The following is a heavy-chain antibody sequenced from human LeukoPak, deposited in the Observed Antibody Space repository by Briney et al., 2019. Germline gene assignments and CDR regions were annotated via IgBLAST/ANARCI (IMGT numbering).Heavy chain of an antibody. J-gene: IGHJ4*02. CDR3: ARVRYGDYFFDY. Sequence: SETLSLACTVSGGSLSSGDYYWSWIRQPPGTGLEWIGYIYYSGSTYHNPALKSRVSMSVDTSKNQFSLKLSSVTAADTAVYYCARVRYGDYFFDYWGQGTLVTVSS. V-gene: IGHV4-30-4*01. CDR2: IYYSGST. D-gene: IGHD4-17*01. CDR1: GGSLSSGDYY.